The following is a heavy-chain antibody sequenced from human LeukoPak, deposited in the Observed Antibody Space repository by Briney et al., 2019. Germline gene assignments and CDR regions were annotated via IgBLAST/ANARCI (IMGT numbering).Heavy chain of an antibody. V-gene: IGHV3-30-3*01. CDR2: ISYDGSNK. D-gene: IGHD2-15*01. CDR1: GFTFSSYA. CDR3: ARDSKGYCSGGSCYRASHFDY. J-gene: IGHJ4*02. Sequence: GGSLRLSCAASGFTFSSYAMHWVRQAPGKGLEWVAVISYDGSNKYYADSVKGRFTISRDNSKNTLYLQMNSLRAEDTAVYYCARDSKGYCSGGSCYRASHFDYWGQGTLVTVSS.